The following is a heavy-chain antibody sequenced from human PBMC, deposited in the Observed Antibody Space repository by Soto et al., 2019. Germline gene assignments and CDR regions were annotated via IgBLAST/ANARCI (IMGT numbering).Heavy chain of an antibody. D-gene: IGHD5-12*01. Sequence: SETLSLTCAVSGGSISSGFYSWSWIRQPPGKGLEWIGYIYHSGSTYYNPSLKSRVTISVDRSKNQFSLKLSSVTAADTAVYYCAAGGGLPRYYWGQGTLVTVS. CDR1: GGSISSGFYS. CDR3: AAGGGLPRYY. V-gene: IGHV4-30-2*01. CDR2: IYHSGST. J-gene: IGHJ4*02.